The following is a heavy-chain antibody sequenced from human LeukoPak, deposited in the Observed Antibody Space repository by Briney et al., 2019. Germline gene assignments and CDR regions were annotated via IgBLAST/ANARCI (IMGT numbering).Heavy chain of an antibody. Sequence: GSLRLSCAASGFTFSSYWMSWVRQAPGKGLEWVANIKQDGSEKYYVDSVKGRFTISRDNAKNSLYLQMNSLRAEDTAVYYCARMGEQWLVQEGYYFDYWGQGTLVTVSS. D-gene: IGHD6-19*01. CDR2: IKQDGSEK. V-gene: IGHV3-7*01. CDR1: GFTFSSYW. CDR3: ARMGEQWLVQEGYYFDY. J-gene: IGHJ4*02.